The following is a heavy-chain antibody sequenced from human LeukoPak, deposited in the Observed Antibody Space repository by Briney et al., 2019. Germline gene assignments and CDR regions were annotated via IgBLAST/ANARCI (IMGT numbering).Heavy chain of an antibody. Sequence: AGGSLRLSCAASGFTFSSYEMNWVRQAPGKGLEWVSYISSSGSTIYYADSVKGRFTISRDDAKNSLYLQMNSLRAEDTAVYYCARVGYDSSGYYYGKPNQHWGQGTLVTVSS. D-gene: IGHD3-22*01. CDR1: GFTFSSYE. CDR3: ARVGYDSSGYYYGKPNQH. V-gene: IGHV3-48*03. J-gene: IGHJ1*01. CDR2: ISSSGSTI.